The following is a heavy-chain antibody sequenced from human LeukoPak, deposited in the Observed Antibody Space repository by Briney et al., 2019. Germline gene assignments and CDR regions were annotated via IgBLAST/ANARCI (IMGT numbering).Heavy chain of an antibody. CDR3: GFSEGDF. D-gene: IGHD6-25*01. CDR1: GGSISEGNHF. CDR2: IFPGGSV. V-gene: IGHV4-61*02. Sequence: PSQTLSLTCIVSGGSISEGNHFWTWLRQPAGKGLEWIVRIFPGGSVHYNPSLESRLTLSIDTSKNQFSLELTSATAADTAMYCCGFSEGDFWGQGALVTVSS. J-gene: IGHJ4*02.